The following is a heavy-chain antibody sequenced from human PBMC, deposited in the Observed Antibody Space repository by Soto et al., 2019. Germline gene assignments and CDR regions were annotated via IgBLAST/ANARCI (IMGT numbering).Heavy chain of an antibody. V-gene: IGHV3-23*01. CDR1: GFTFSSYA. CDR3: AKAFLDIVVVPAATGLIRGFDAFDI. D-gene: IGHD2-2*01. J-gene: IGHJ3*02. Sequence: EVQLLESGGGLVQPGGSLRLSCAASGFTFSSYAMSWVRQAPGKGLERVSAISGSGGSTYYADSVKGRFTISRDNSKNTLYLQMNSLRAEDTAVYYCAKAFLDIVVVPAATGLIRGFDAFDIWGQGTMVTVSS. CDR2: ISGSGGST.